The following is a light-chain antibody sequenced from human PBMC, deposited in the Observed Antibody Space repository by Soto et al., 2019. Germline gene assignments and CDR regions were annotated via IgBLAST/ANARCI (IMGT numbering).Light chain of an antibody. CDR1: QSISSSY. V-gene: IGKV3-20*01. Sequence: EIVLTQSPGTLSLSPGKRATLSCRASQSISSSYLAWYQQRPGQAPRLLIYGASSRATGIPDRFRGSGSGTEFTLTISRLEPEDIAVYYCQQYGSSSWTFGQGTKVDIK. CDR3: QQYGSSSWT. J-gene: IGKJ1*01. CDR2: GAS.